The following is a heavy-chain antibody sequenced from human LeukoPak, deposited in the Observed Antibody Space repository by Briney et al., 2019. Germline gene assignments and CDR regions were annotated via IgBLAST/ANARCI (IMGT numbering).Heavy chain of an antibody. CDR3: TRLPTLKTFDY. CDR1: GFTFSIYA. V-gene: IGHV3-23*01. D-gene: IGHD4-17*01. CDR2: LNEDGGYT. J-gene: IGHJ4*02. Sequence: GGSLRLSCAASGFTFSIYAMSWVRQAPGKGLAWVSGLNEDGGYTYYADSVKGRFTISRDNSENTLYLQMNSLQTEDTAVYYCTRLPTLKTFDYWGQGILVTVSS.